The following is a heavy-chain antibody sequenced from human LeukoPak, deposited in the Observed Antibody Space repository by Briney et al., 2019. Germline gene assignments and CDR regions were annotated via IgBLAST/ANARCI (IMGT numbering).Heavy chain of an antibody. J-gene: IGHJ4*02. V-gene: IGHV3-23*01. CDR2: ISGSGGST. CDR3: AKQDCGGDCYAEVDY. D-gene: IGHD2-21*02. Sequence: GGSLRLSCAASGFTFSSYAMSWVRQAPGKGLEWVSAISGSGGSTYYADSVKGRFTISRDNYKNTLYLQMNSLRAEDTAVYYCAKQDCGGDCYAEVDYWGQGTLVTVSS. CDR1: GFTFSSYA.